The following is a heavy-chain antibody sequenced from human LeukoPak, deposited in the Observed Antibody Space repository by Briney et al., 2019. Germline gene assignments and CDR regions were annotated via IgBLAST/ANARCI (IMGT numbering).Heavy chain of an antibody. CDR3: ATSHDSAGND. CDR1: GFAFSDFW. J-gene: IGHJ4*02. D-gene: IGHD2-15*01. CDR2: ISHDGNAK. Sequence: GESLRLSCAASGFAFSDFWMSWVRQAPGKGLEWVANISHDGNAKNYVPSVRGRFTISRDNAKNSLYLQMNSLTVEDTAVYYCATSHDSAGNDWGQGTLVTVSS. V-gene: IGHV3-7*01.